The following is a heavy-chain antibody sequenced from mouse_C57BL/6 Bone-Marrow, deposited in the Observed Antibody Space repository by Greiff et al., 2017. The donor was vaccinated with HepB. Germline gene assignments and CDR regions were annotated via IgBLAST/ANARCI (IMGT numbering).Heavy chain of an antibody. J-gene: IGHJ3*01. Sequence: EVKLQESGPGLVKPSQSLSLTCSVTGYSITSGYYWNWIRQFPGNKLEWMGYISYDGSNNYNPSLKNRISITRDTSKNQFFLKLNSVTTEDTATYYCAREKSSYPWFAYWGQGTLVTVSA. CDR2: ISYDGSN. CDR3: AREKSSYPWFAY. V-gene: IGHV3-6*01. CDR1: GYSITSGYY. D-gene: IGHD1-1*01.